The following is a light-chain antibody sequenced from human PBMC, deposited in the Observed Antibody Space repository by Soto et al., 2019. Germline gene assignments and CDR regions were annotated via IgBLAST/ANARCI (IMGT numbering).Light chain of an antibody. CDR2: GVN. CDR1: SSDIGAYAY. Sequence: QSALTQPASVSGSPGQSIAISCTGTSSDIGAYAYASWYQQHPGKVPKLIVFGVNYRPSGVSSRFSGSKSGNTASLTISGLQAEDEADYYCSSYTRTSSVIFGGGTKLTVL. J-gene: IGLJ2*01. CDR3: SSYTRTSSVI. V-gene: IGLV2-14*03.